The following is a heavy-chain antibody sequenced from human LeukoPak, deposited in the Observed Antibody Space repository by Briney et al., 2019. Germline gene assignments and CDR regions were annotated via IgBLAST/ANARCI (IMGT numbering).Heavy chain of an antibody. V-gene: IGHV4-39*07. Sequence: SETLSLTCTVSGGSISSSSYYWGWIRQPPGKGLEWIGSIFYTGSTYYNPSLKSRVTISVDTSKNQFSLKLSSVTAADTAVYYCARGVWGTYRYEGMNFDYWGQGTLVTVSS. CDR3: ARGVWGTYRYEGMNFDY. D-gene: IGHD3-16*02. J-gene: IGHJ4*02. CDR1: GGSISSSSYY. CDR2: IFYTGST.